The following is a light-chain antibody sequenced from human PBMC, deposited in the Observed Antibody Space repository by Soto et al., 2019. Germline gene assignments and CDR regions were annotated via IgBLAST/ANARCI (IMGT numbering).Light chain of an antibody. CDR2: AVS. Sequence: QSALTQPASVSGSPGQSITISCTGTSTDVGGYNFVSWYQQYPGKAPKLMIYAVSNRPSGVSNRFSASKSGNTASLTISGLQAEDEADYFCSSYTSSSTWVFGGRTKVTVL. V-gene: IGLV2-14*01. J-gene: IGLJ3*02. CDR1: STDVGGYNF. CDR3: SSYTSSSTWV.